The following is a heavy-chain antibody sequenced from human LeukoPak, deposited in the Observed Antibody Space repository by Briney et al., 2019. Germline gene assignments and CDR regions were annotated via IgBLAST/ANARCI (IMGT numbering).Heavy chain of an antibody. CDR1: GGSISSSSYY. CDR2: IYYSGST. Sequence: SETLPLTCTVSGGSISSSSYYWGWIRQPPGKGLEWIGSIYYSGSTYYNPSLKSRVTISVDTSKNQFSLKLSSVTAADTAVYYCARDYPRAVAGPFDYWGQGTLVTVSS. D-gene: IGHD6-19*01. J-gene: IGHJ4*02. CDR3: ARDYPRAVAGPFDY. V-gene: IGHV4-39*07.